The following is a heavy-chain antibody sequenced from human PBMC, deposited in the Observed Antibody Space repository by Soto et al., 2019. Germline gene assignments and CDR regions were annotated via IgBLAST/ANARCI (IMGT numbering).Heavy chain of an antibody. CDR2: IIPIFGTA. D-gene: IGHD2-15*01. CDR3: ARAPGVVVVADTPGSWFDP. Sequence: QVQLVQSGAEVKKPGSSVKVSCKASGGTFSSYAISWVRQAPGQGLEWMGGIIPIFGTANYAQKFQGRVTITADESTSTAYMELSSLRSEDTTVYYCARAPGVVVVADTPGSWFDPWGQGTLVTVSS. CDR1: GGTFSSYA. J-gene: IGHJ5*02. V-gene: IGHV1-69*01.